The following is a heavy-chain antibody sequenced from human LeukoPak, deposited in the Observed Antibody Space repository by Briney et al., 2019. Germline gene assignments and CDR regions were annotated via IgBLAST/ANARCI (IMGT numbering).Heavy chain of an antibody. J-gene: IGHJ4*02. V-gene: IGHV3-21*01. D-gene: IGHD6-19*01. Sequence: PGGSLRLSCAASGFTFSNYAMSWVRQAPGKGLEWVSSISSSSIYIYYADSLKGRFTISRDNAKNSLYLQMNSLRAEDTAVYYCARVAYSSGVDCWGQGTLVTVSS. CDR1: GFTFSNYA. CDR3: ARVAYSSGVDC. CDR2: ISSSSIYI.